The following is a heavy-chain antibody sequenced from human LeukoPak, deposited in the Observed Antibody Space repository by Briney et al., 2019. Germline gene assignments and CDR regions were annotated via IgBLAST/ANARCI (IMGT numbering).Heavy chain of an antibody. J-gene: IGHJ4*02. V-gene: IGHV3-15*01. D-gene: IGHD6-13*01. Sequence: PGGSLRLSCAASGFTFSNAWMSWVRQAPGKGLEWVGRIKSKTDGGTTDYAAPVKGRFTISRDDSKNTLYLQMGSLRAEDMAVYYCARGSHRRYSSSWYSLWGQGTLVTVSS. CDR3: ARGSHRRYSSSWYSL. CDR1: GFTFSNAW. CDR2: IKSKTDGGTT.